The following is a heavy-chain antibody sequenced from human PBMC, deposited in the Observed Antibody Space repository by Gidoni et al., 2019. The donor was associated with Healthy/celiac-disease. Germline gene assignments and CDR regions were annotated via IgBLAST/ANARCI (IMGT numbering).Heavy chain of an antibody. Sequence: QVPLVQSGAAVKKPGSSVKVSCKASGGTFSSYAISWVRPAPGQGLEWRGGLIPIFGTANYAQKFQGRVTITADKSTSTAYMELSSLRAEDTAVYYCARAEVVVKIGVYFDYWGQGTLVTVSS. J-gene: IGHJ4*02. CDR1: GGTFSSYA. CDR3: ARAEVVVKIGVYFDY. CDR2: LIPIFGTA. D-gene: IGHD3-22*01. V-gene: IGHV1-69*06.